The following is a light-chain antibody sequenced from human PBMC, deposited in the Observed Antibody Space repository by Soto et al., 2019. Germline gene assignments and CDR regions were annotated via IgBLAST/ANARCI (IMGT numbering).Light chain of an antibody. CDR2: GAS. V-gene: IGKV3-15*01. Sequence: EIVMTQSPATLSVSPGERATLSCRASQSVSSNLAWYQLKPGQAPRLLIYGASTRATGIPARFSGSGSGTEFTLTISSLQSEDFAVYYCQQYNYWPPGYTFGQGTKLEIK. CDR1: QSVSSN. J-gene: IGKJ2*01. CDR3: QQYNYWPPGYT.